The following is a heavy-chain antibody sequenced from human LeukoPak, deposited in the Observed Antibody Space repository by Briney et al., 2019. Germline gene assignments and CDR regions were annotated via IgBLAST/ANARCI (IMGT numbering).Heavy chain of an antibody. CDR3: ARDLSSFWYYDSSGYHFDY. D-gene: IGHD3-22*01. CDR2: INHSGST. Sequence: KPSETLSLTCAVYGGSFSGYYWSWIRQPPGKGPEWIGEINHSGSTNYNPSLKSRVTISVDTSKNQFSLKLSSVTAADTAVYYCARDLSSFWYYDSSGYHFDYWGQGTLVTVSS. J-gene: IGHJ4*02. CDR1: GGSFSGYY. V-gene: IGHV4-34*01.